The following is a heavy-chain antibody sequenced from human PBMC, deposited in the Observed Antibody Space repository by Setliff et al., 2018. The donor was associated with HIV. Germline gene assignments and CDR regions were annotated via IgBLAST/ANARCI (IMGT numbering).Heavy chain of an antibody. J-gene: IGHJ5*02. V-gene: IGHV3-23*01. CDR1: GLTFSSYA. CDR3: ARGSDTTGSPPELDP. Sequence: TSETLSLSCAASGLTFSSYAMNWVRQAPGKGLEWVSAISGSGRSTYYADSVKGRFTISRDNSKNTLDLQMNSLRAEDTAVYYCARGSDTTGSPPELDPWGQGTLVTVSS. D-gene: IGHD1-1*01. CDR2: ISGSGRST.